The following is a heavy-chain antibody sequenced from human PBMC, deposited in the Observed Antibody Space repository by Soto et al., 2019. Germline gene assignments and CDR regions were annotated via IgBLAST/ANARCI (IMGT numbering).Heavy chain of an antibody. CDR2: IYYSGSI. Sequence: PSETLSLTCTVSGGSISSRNYYWGWVRQPPGKGLEWIGSIYYSGSIFHNPSLKSRVTISVDTSKNQLSLKLSSVTAADTAVYYCARQRFLEWVFDYWGQGTVVTVSS. V-gene: IGHV4-39*01. CDR3: ARQRFLEWVFDY. CDR1: GGSISSRNYY. D-gene: IGHD3-3*01. J-gene: IGHJ4*02.